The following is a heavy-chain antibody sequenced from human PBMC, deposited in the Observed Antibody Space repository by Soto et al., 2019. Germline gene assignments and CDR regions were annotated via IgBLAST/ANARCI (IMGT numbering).Heavy chain of an antibody. CDR1: GGSFSGYY. CDR3: ARPYSGYDRGVLAY. V-gene: IGHV4-34*01. Sequence: SETLSLTCAVYGGSFSGYYWSWIRQPPGKGLEWIGEINHSGSTNYNPSLKSRVTISVDTSKNQFSLKLSSVTAADTAVYYCARPYSGYDRGVLAYWGQGTLVTVSS. J-gene: IGHJ4*02. D-gene: IGHD5-12*01. CDR2: INHSGST.